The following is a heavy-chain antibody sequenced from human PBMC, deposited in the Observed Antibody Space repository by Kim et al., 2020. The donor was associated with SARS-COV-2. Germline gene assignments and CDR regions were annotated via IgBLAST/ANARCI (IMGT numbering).Heavy chain of an antibody. J-gene: IGHJ4*02. Sequence: SETLSLTCAVSGGSISSSNWWSWVRQPPGKGLEWIGEIYHSGSTNYNPSLKSRVTISVDKSKNQFSLKLSSVTAADTAVYYFARDTDYYDSSGPRWGQGTLVTVSS. CDR2: IYHSGST. CDR3: ARDTDYYDSSGPR. V-gene: IGHV4-4*02. CDR1: GGSISSSNW. D-gene: IGHD3-22*01.